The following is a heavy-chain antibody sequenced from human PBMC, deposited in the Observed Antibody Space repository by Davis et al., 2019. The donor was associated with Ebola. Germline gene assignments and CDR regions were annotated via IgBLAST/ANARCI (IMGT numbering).Heavy chain of an antibody. Sequence: GESLKISCAASGFTFSSYSMNWVRQAPGKGLEWVSYISSSSSTIYYADSVKGRFTISRDNAKNSLYLQMNSLRDEDTAVYYCAREGIVVVPAAILDYYYYYGMDVWGKGTTVTVSS. D-gene: IGHD2-2*01. J-gene: IGHJ6*04. CDR1: GFTFSSYS. V-gene: IGHV3-48*02. CDR2: ISSSSSTI. CDR3: AREGIVVVPAAILDYYYYYGMDV.